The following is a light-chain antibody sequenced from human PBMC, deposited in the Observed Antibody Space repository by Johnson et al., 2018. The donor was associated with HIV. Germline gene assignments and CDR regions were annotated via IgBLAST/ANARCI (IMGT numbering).Light chain of an antibody. Sequence: QSVLTQPPSVSAAPGQKVTISCSGSSSNIGNNYVSWYQQLPGTAPKLLIYDNYERPSGIPDRFSGSKSGTSATLGITGLQTGDEADYYCGTWDSSLSAHFVFGTGTKATVL. CDR3: GTWDSSLSAHFV. CDR1: SSNIGNNY. CDR2: DNY. J-gene: IGLJ1*01. V-gene: IGLV1-51*01.